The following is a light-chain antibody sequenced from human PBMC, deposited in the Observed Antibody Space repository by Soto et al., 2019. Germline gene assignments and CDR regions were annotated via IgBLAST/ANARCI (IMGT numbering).Light chain of an antibody. CDR3: QQYGSSSWT. Sequence: EIVMTQSPATLSVSPGEVVTLSFSASRNIRSNLAWYQQKPGQAPRLLIYGASSRATGIPDRFSGSGSGTDFTLTISRLEPEDFAVYYCQQYGSSSWTFGQGTKVDIK. V-gene: IGKV3-20*01. J-gene: IGKJ1*01. CDR1: RNIRSN. CDR2: GAS.